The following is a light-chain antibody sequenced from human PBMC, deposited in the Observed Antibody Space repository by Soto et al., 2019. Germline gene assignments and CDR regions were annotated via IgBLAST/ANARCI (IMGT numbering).Light chain of an antibody. CDR1: QNIRGR. V-gene: IGKV1-5*01. CDR3: QQYNSYSWT. CDR2: DAS. Sequence: DIRMTQSPSTLSTSVGDRVTITCRASQNIRGRLAWYQQKPGKAPKLLIYDASTLESGVPSRFSGRRAGTEFTLTISSPQPDDFATLYWQQYNSYSWTFGQGTTVAIK. J-gene: IGKJ1*01.